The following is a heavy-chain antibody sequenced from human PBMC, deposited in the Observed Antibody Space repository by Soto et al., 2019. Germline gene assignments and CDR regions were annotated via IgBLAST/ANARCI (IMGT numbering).Heavy chain of an antibody. CDR1: GYSFTSYA. D-gene: IGHD2-2*01. Sequence: ASVKVSCKASGYSFTSYAIYWVRQAPGQRLEWMGWINAGNGNTKYSQKLQGRVTFTGDTSASTAHMELSSLRSEDTAVYFCARGVENIGVVLHIFGYYCRDGRGQGTRVTIAS. CDR2: INAGNGNT. J-gene: IGHJ6*02. CDR3: ARGVENIGVVLHIFGYYCRDG. V-gene: IGHV1-3*01.